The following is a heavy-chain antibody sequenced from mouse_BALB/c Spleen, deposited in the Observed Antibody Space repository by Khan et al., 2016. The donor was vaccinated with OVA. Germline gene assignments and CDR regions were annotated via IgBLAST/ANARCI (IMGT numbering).Heavy chain of an antibody. CDR3: ARMARTIN. Sequence: EVELVESGGGLVQPGGSLKLSCAASGFTFSSYGMSWVRQTPDKRLELVATINSNGGSTYYPDSVKGRFTISRENAKKTLYQQMRRLKSKDTAWYYCARMARTINWGQGTTLTVSS. CDR1: GFTFSSYG. V-gene: IGHV5-6-3*01. J-gene: IGHJ2*01. CDR2: INSNGGST.